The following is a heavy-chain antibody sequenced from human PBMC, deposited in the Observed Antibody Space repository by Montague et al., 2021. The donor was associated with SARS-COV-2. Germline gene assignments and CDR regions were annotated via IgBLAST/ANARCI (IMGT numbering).Heavy chain of an antibody. CDR1: GGSISSDY. V-gene: IGHV4-59*01. Sequence: SETLSLTCSVSGGSISSDYWCWIRQSPGKGLEWIGNIHYRGTTNYNPSLKSRVTFSVDTSKNQFSLKLMSVTAADTAVYFCAREDRWDWFDPWGQGALVTVPS. CDR3: AREDRWDWFDP. D-gene: IGHD5-24*01. CDR2: IHYRGTT. J-gene: IGHJ5*02.